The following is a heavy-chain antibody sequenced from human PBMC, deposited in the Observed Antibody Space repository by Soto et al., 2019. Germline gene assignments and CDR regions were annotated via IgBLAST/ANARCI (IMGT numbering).Heavy chain of an antibody. J-gene: IGHJ4*02. CDR1: GFTFVSYS. CDR3: ARDFDVTHPIPGY. CDR2: ISSSSSYI. Sequence: PWGSLRLSCAASGFTFVSYSMSCVRHSPGKGLEWVSSISSSSSYIYYADSVKGRFTISRDNAKNSLYLQMNSLRAEDTAVYYCARDFDVTHPIPGYWGQGTLVTVSS. V-gene: IGHV3-21*01.